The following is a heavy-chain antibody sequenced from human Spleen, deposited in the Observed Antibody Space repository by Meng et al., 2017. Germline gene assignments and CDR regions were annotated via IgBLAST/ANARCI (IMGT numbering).Heavy chain of an antibody. CDR1: GYTFTASY. Sequence: ASVKVSCKASGYTFTASYIHWVRQAPGQGLEWMGWINPNSGGTNYARKFQGRVTMTRDTSITTAYMALSRLRSDDTAVYYCAREPSNIVATIIGYFQHWGQGTLVTVSS. CDR2: INPNSGGT. D-gene: IGHD5-12*01. CDR3: AREPSNIVATIIGYFQH. J-gene: IGHJ1*01. V-gene: IGHV1-2*02.